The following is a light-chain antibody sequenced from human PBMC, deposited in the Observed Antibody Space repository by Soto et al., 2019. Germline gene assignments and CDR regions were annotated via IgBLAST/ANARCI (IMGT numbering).Light chain of an antibody. V-gene: IGLV1-40*01. CDR1: SSNIGAGYD. CDR3: QAYDNSLGVSVL. J-gene: IGLJ3*02. Sequence: QSVLTQPPSVSGAPGPTVTISCSGSSSNIGAGYDVHWYQQLPGKVPKLVIYDTFNRPSGVPDRFSGSKSGTSASLAITGLQAGDEADYYCQAYDNSLGVSVLFGGGTKLTVL. CDR2: DTF.